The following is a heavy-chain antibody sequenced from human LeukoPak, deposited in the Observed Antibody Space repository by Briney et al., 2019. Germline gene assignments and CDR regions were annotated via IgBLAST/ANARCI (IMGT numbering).Heavy chain of an antibody. Sequence: SETLSLTCAVYGGSFSGYYWSWIRQPPGKGLEWIGEINHSGSTNYNPSLKSRVTISVDTSKNQFSLKLSSVTAADTAVYYCARIAAAFRRNWFDPWGQGTLVTVSS. CDR2: INHSGST. CDR1: GGSFSGYY. J-gene: IGHJ5*02. D-gene: IGHD6-13*01. CDR3: ARIAAAFRRNWFDP. V-gene: IGHV4-34*01.